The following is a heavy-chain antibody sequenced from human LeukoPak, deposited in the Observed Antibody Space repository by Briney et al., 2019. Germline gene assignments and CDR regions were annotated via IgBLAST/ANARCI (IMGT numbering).Heavy chain of an antibody. CDR2: ISSSSSTI. CDR3: ARVHSSGWYALDY. J-gene: IGHJ4*02. CDR1: GFTFSSNS. D-gene: IGHD6-19*01. V-gene: IGHV3-48*01. Sequence: GGSLRLSCAASGFTFSSNSMNWVRQAPGKGLEWVSYISSSSSTIYYADSVKGRFTISRDNAKNSLYLQMNSLRAEDTAVYYCARVHSSGWYALDYWGQGTLVTVSS.